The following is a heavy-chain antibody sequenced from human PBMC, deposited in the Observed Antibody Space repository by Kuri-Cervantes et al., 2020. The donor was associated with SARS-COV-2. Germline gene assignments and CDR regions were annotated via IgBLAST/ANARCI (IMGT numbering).Heavy chain of an antibody. Sequence: GESLKISCAASGFTFSNAWMTWVRQAPGKGLEWVGRIKSKTDGGTTDYAAPLKGRFTISRDDSKNTLYLQMNSLRAEDTAVYYCAGDQSTYSSGWYRDYYYGMDVWGQGTTVTVSS. V-gene: IGHV3-15*01. J-gene: IGHJ6*02. CDR3: AGDQSTYSSGWYRDYYYGMDV. CDR2: IKSKTDGGTT. D-gene: IGHD6-19*01. CDR1: GFTFSNAW.